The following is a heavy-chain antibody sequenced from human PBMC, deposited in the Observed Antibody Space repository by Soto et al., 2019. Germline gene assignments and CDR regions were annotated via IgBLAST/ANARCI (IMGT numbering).Heavy chain of an antibody. V-gene: IGHV1-8*01. D-gene: IGHD3-9*01. CDR2: MNPNSGNT. J-gene: IGHJ3*02. Sequence: ASVKVSCKASGYTFTSYDINWVRQATGQGLEWMGWMNPNSGNTGYAQKFQGRVTMTRNTSISTAYMELSSLRSEDTAVYYCARVSLRYFDWLPHDAFDIWGQGTMVTVSS. CDR3: ARVSLRYFDWLPHDAFDI. CDR1: GYTFTSYD.